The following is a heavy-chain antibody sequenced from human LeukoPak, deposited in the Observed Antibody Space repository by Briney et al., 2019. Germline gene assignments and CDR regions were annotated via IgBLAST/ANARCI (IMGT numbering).Heavy chain of an antibody. CDR2: INPNSGGT. J-gene: IGHJ6*02. V-gene: IGHV1-2*02. CDR1: GYTFTGYY. D-gene: IGHD4-11*01. CDR3: ARDNSSPYYYYGMDV. Sequence: GASVKVSCKASGYTFTGYYMHWVRQAPGQGLEWMGWINPNSGGTNYAQKFQGRVTMTRDTSISTAYMELSRLRSDDTAVYYCARDNSSPYYYYGMDVWDQGTTVTVSS.